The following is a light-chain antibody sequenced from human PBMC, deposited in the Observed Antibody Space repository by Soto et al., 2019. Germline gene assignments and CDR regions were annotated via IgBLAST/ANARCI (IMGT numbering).Light chain of an antibody. CDR1: SSDVGDLTY. V-gene: IGLV2-14*01. Sequence: QSALTQPASVSGSPGQSITVSCTRTSSDVGDLTYVSWYQQHPGKAPKLMIYDVTNRPSGVSNRFSGSQSGNTASLTISGLQAEDEADYYCSSYTSISTSVVFGGGTKLTVL. CDR3: SSYTSISTSVV. CDR2: DVT. J-gene: IGLJ2*01.